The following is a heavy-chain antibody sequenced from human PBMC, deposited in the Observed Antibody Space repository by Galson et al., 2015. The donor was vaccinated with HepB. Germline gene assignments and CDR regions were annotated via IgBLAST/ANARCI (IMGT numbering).Heavy chain of an antibody. D-gene: IGHD1-26*01. CDR3: ARERRGYSGSYWSTIDYYYMDV. Sequence: SVKVSCKASGYTFTSYYMHWVRQAPGQGLEWMGIINPSGGSTSYAQKFQGRVTMTRDTSTSTVYMELSSLRSEDTAVYYCARERRGYSGSYWSTIDYYYMDVWGKGTTVTVSS. CDR1: GYTFTSYY. J-gene: IGHJ6*03. CDR2: INPSGGST. V-gene: IGHV1-46*01.